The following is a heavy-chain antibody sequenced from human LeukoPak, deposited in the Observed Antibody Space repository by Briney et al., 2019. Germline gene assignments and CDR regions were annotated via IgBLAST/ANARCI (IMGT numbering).Heavy chain of an antibody. V-gene: IGHV4-34*01. Sequence: SETLSLTCAVYGGSFSGYYWSWIRQPPGKGLEWIGEINRSGSTNYNPSLKSRVTISVDTSKNQFSLKLSSVTAADTAVYYCARGVPDSSSSDAFDIWGQGTMVTVSS. CDR2: INRSGST. CDR1: GGSFSGYY. J-gene: IGHJ3*02. CDR3: ARGVPDSSSSDAFDI. D-gene: IGHD6-13*01.